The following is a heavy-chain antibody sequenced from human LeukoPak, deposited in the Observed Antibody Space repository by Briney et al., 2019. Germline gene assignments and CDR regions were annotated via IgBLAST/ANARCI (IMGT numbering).Heavy chain of an antibody. V-gene: IGHV4-34*01. Sequence: SETLSLTCAVYGVSFSGYYWSWIRQPPGKGLEWIGEINHSGSTNYNPSLKSRVTISVDTSKNQFSLKLSSVTAADTAVYYCARGLALVVVAAKRARAFDIWGQGTMVTVSS. CDR3: ARGLALVVVAAKRARAFDI. CDR1: GVSFSGYY. CDR2: INHSGST. D-gene: IGHD2-15*01. J-gene: IGHJ3*02.